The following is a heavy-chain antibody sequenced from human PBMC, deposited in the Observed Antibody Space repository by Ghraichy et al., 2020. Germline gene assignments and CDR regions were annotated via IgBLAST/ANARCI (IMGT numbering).Heavy chain of an antibody. J-gene: IGHJ4*02. CDR2: TYYRSKWYN. CDR1: GDSVSRNSAT. Sequence: SQTLSLTCAISGDSVSRNSATCNWIRQSPSRGLEWLERTYYRSKWYNDYAQSVKSRITINPDTSKNQFSLQLNSVTPEDTAVYYCARNVEMAANCFDYWGQGTRVTVS. V-gene: IGHV6-1*01. D-gene: IGHD5-24*01. CDR3: ARNVEMAANCFDY.